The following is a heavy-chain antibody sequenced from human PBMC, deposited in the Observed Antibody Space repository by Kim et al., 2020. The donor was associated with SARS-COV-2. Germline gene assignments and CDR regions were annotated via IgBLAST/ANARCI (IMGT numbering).Heavy chain of an antibody. CDR2: IYYSGST. V-gene: IGHV4-30-4*01. D-gene: IGHD3-10*01. CDR3: ARVPYYYGSGSYYNDSILFDY. Sequence: SETLSLTCTVSGGSISSGDYYWSWIRQPPGKGLEWIGYIYYSGSTYYNPSLKSRVTISVDTSKNQFSLKLSSVTAADTAVYYCARVPYYYGSGSYYNDSILFDYWGQGTLVTVSS. J-gene: IGHJ4*02. CDR1: GGSISSGDYY.